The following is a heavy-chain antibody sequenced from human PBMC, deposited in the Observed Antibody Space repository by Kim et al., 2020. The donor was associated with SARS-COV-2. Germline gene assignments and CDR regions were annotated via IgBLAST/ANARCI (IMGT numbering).Heavy chain of an antibody. J-gene: IGHJ5*02. CDR2: INHSGST. Sequence: SETLSLTCAVYGGSFSGYYWSWIRQPPGKGLEWIGEINHSGSTNYNPAPKSRVTISVDTSKNQFSLKLGTVTAADTAVYYCAGGIVVVVAATPHAHGFDPWGQGTLVTVSS. CDR3: AGGIVVVVAATPHAHGFDP. CDR1: GGSFSGYY. D-gene: IGHD2-15*01. V-gene: IGHV4-34*01.